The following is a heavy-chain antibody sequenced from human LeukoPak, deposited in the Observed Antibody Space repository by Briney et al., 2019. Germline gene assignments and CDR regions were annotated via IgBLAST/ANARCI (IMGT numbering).Heavy chain of an antibody. V-gene: IGHV4-39*01. CDR3: ARLNYDFWSGKLYYYYYYMDV. D-gene: IGHD3-3*01. Sequence: PSETLSLTCTVSGGSISSSSYYWGWIRQPPGKGLEWIGSNYYSGSTYYNPSLKSRVTISVDTSKNQFSLKLSSVTAADTAVYYCARLNYDFWSGKLYYYYYYMDVWGKGTTVTVSS. J-gene: IGHJ6*03. CDR2: NYYSGST. CDR1: GGSISSSSYY.